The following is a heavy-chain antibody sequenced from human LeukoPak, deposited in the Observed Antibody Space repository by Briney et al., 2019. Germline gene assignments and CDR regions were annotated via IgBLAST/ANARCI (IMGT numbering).Heavy chain of an antibody. CDR3: VRLRYTYGKNFDC. CDR1: GFTFKGYW. D-gene: IGHD5-18*01. J-gene: IGHJ4*02. Sequence: GGSLRLSCAASGFTFKGYWMSWVRQAPGKGLEWVANIQQDGSEKKYVDSVKGRFTISRDNAKNSLYLQMDSLRAEHTAVYYCVRLRYTYGKNFDCWGQGTLVTVSS. V-gene: IGHV3-7*01. CDR2: IQQDGSEK.